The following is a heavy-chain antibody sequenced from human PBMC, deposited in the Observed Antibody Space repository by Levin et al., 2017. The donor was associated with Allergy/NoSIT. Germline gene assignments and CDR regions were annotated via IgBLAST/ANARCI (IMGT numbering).Heavy chain of an antibody. D-gene: IGHD3-3*02. V-gene: IGHV3-30*18. J-gene: IGHJ6*02. CDR1: GFTFSSYG. CDR2: ISYDGSNK. Sequence: GGSLRLSCAASGFTFSSYGMHWVRQAPGKGLEWVAIISYDGSNKYYADSVKGRFTISRDNSKNTLYLQMNSLRAEDTAMYYCAKSSHFWSGYAPYYYYGMDVWGQGTTVTVSS. CDR3: AKSSHFWSGYAPYYYYGMDV.